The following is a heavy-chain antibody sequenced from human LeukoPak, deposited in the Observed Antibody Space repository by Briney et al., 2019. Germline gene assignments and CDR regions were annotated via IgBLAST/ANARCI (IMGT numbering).Heavy chain of an antibody. CDR3: ARPRENSGFYQYYFDY. J-gene: IGHJ4*02. CDR2: INPNSGGT. D-gene: IGHD5-12*01. Sequence: ASVNVSCKASGYTFTGYYMHWVRQAPGQGLEWMGWINPNSGGTNYAQKFQGRVTMTRSISINTAYMELSSLGSEDTAVYYCARPRENSGFYQYYFDYWGQGTLVTVSS. CDR1: GYTFTGYY. V-gene: IGHV1-2*02.